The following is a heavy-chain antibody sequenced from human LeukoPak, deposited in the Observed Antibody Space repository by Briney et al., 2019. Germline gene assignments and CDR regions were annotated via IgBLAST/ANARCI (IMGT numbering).Heavy chain of an antibody. CDR2: IYYSGST. V-gene: IGHV4-4*08. CDR1: GGSISSYY. Sequence: SETLSLTCTVSGGSISSYYWNWIRQPPGKGLAWIGYIYYSGSTNYNPSLKSRVTISVDTSKNQFSLYLTSVTASDTAVYYCAGERGPYYHYFDYWGQGTLVTVSS. CDR3: AGERGPYYHYFDY. D-gene: IGHD1-26*01. J-gene: IGHJ4*02.